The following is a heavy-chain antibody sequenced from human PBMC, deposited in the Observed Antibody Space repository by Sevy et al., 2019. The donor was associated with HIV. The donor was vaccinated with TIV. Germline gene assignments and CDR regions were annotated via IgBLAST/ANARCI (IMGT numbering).Heavy chain of an antibody. CDR2: LIPILGTA. CDR1: GGTFSSYA. D-gene: IGHD5-12*01. J-gene: IGHJ4*02. Sequence: ASVKVSCKASGGTFSSYAISWVRQAPGQGLEWMGGLIPILGTANYAQKFQGRVTITADESTSTAYMELSSLRSEDTAVYYCAREGQMATIWENWAYYFDYWGQGTLVTVSS. CDR3: AREGQMATIWENWAYYFDY. V-gene: IGHV1-69*13.